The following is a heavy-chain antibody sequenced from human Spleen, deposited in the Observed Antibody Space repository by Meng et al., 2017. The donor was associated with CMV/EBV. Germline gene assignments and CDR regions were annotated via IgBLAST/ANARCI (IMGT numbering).Heavy chain of an antibody. J-gene: IGHJ5*02. CDR2: INPNSGGT. CDR3: ARDHDNSGWYTP. V-gene: IGHV1-2*02. CDR1: GYTFTGYY. D-gene: IGHD6-19*01. Sequence: ASVKVSCKASGYTFTGYYMHWVRQAPGQGLEWMGWINPNSGGTNYAQKFQGRVTMTRDTSISTAYMELSRLRSDDTAVYYCARDHDNSGWYTPWGQGTLVTVSS.